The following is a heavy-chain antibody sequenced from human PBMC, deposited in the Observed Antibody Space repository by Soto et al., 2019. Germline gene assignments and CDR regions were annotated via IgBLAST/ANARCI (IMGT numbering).Heavy chain of an antibody. CDR3: ASGSYSSSFLYYYYYMDV. CDR2: IYYSGST. CDR1: GGSISSYY. D-gene: IGHD6-6*01. Sequence: SETLSLTCTVSGGSISSYYWSWIRQPPGKGLEWIGYIYYSGSTNYNPSLKSRVTISVDTSKNQFSLKLSSVTAADTAVYYCASGSYSSSFLYYYYYMDVWGKGTTVTVSS. V-gene: IGHV4-59*01. J-gene: IGHJ6*03.